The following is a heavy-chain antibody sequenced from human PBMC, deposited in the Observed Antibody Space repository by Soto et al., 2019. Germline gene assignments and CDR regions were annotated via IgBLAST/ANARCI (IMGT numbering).Heavy chain of an antibody. D-gene: IGHD3-16*02. Sequence: QVQLVESGGGVVQPGRSLRLSCAASGFTFSSYGMHWVRQAPGKGLEWVAVISYDGSNKYYADSVKGRFTISRDNSKKTLYLQMNSLRAEDTAVYYCAKDRQAGGVIVILYYFDYWGQGTLVTVSS. CDR1: GFTFSSYG. CDR2: ISYDGSNK. V-gene: IGHV3-30*18. CDR3: AKDRQAGGVIVILYYFDY. J-gene: IGHJ4*02.